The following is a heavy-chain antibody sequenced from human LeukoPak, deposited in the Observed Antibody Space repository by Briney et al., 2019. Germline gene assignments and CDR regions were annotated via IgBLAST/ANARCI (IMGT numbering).Heavy chain of an antibody. V-gene: IGHV1-69*05. CDR2: IIPIFGTA. J-gene: IGHJ4*02. D-gene: IGHD6-19*01. CDR3: ATGSSSGWYGRLDY. CDR1: GGTFSSYA. Sequence: SVKVSCKASGGTFSSYAISWVRQAPGQGLEWMGRIIPIFGTANYAQKFQGRVTITTDESTSTAYMELSSLRSEDTAVYYCATGSSSGWYGRLDYWGQGTLVTVSS.